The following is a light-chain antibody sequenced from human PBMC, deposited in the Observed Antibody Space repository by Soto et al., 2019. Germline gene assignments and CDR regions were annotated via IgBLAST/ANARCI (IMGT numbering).Light chain of an antibody. CDR1: QGLTSW. J-gene: IGKJ5*01. Sequence: DIQMTQSPSSVSASVGDRVTVTCRASQGLTSWLFWYRQKPGKAPKVLMYDASSFQSGVPSRFSGSGSGTEFTLTTGSLKPEDFPTYYCQQANSFPITFGQGTRLEIK. CDR2: DAS. CDR3: QQANSFPIT. V-gene: IGKV1-12*01.